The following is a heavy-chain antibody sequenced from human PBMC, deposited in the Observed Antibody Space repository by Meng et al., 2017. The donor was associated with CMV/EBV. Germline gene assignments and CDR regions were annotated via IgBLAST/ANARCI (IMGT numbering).Heavy chain of an antibody. V-gene: IGHV4-34*01. Sequence: SEILSLTCAVYGGSFSGYYWSWIRQPPGKGLEWIGEINHSGSTNYNPSLKSRVTISVDTSKNQFSLKLSSVTAADTAVYYCAKGDRTIFGVVIAYGMDVWGQGTTVTVSS. CDR2: INHSGST. CDR1: GGSFSGYY. CDR3: AKGDRTIFGVVIAYGMDV. J-gene: IGHJ6*02. D-gene: IGHD3-3*01.